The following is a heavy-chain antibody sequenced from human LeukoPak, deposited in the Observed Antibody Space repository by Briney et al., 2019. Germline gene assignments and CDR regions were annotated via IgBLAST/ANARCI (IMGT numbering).Heavy chain of an antibody. D-gene: IGHD1-14*01. V-gene: IGHV4-39*07. Sequence: PSETLSLTCTVSGGSISSSSYYWGWIRQPPGKGLEWIGSIYYSGSTYYNPSLKSRVTISVDTSKNQFSLKLSSVTAADTAVYYCARGRQRYRRGPTYGDLDYWGQGTLVTVSS. CDR2: IYYSGST. J-gene: IGHJ4*02. CDR3: ARGRQRYRRGPTYGDLDY. CDR1: GGSISSSSYY.